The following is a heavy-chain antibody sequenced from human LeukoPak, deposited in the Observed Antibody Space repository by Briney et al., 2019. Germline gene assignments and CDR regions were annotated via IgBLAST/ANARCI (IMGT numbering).Heavy chain of an antibody. D-gene: IGHD6-19*01. J-gene: IGHJ4*02. V-gene: IGHV3-48*03. CDR3: ARDLAPTIAVAGRDY. CDR2: ISSSGSTI. CDR1: GFTFSSYE. Sequence: GGSLRLSCAASGFTFSSYEMNWVRQAPGKGLEWVSYISSSGSTIYYADSVKGRFTISRDNAKISLYLQMNSLRAEDTAVYYCARDLAPTIAVAGRDYWGQGTLVTVSS.